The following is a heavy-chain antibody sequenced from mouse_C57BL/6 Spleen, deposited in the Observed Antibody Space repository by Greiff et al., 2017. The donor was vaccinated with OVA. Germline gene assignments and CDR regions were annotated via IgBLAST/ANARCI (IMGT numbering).Heavy chain of an antibody. CDR1: GYAFTNYL. J-gene: IGHJ4*01. CDR2: INPGSGGT. CDR3: ARGGGYYTGDYAMDY. V-gene: IGHV1-54*01. D-gene: IGHD2-3*01. Sequence: QVQLQQSGAELVRPGTSVKVSCKASGYAFTNYLIEWVKQRPGQGLEWIGVINPGSGGTNYNEKFQCNATLTADKSSSTAYMQLSSLTSEDSAVYFCARGGGYYTGDYAMDYWGQGTSVTVSS.